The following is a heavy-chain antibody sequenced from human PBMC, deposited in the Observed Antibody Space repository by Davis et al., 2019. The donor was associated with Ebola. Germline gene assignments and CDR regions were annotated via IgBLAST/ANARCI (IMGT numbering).Heavy chain of an antibody. Sequence: PSETLSLTCTVSGGSISSSSYYWGWIRQPPGKGLEWIGSIYYSGSTYYNPSLKSRVTISVDTSKNQFSLKLSSVTAADTAVYYCASLSWNHGYWGQGTLVTVSS. J-gene: IGHJ4*02. D-gene: IGHD1-1*01. CDR1: GGSISSSSYY. V-gene: IGHV4-39*01. CDR2: IYYSGST. CDR3: ASLSWNHGY.